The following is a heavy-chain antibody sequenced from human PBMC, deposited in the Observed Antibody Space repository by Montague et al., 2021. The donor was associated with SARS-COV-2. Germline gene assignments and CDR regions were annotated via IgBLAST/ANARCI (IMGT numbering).Heavy chain of an antibody. CDR2: IYHNGST. J-gene: IGHJ4*02. Sequence: SETLSLTCAVFGASISTATCWTCVSLPPPESLLWVGGIYHNGSTTYKPSLKSRVSMSVDKSSNQLSLRLTSVTAADTAIYYCARKGSGRSDLAYWGQGTLVTVSS. D-gene: IGHD1-26*01. V-gene: IGHV4-4*02. CDR3: ARKGSGRSDLAY. CDR1: GASISTATC.